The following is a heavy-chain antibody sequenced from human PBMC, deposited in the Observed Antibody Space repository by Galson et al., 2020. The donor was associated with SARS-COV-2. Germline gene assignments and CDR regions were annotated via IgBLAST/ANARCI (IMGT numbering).Heavy chain of an antibody. CDR3: ARQSYYYDSSGYGP. J-gene: IGHJ3*01. CDR2: ISYRGCT. CDR1: GGSISSGDYS. V-gene: IGHV4-30-4*02. D-gene: IGHD3-22*01. Sequence: ETSDTLSLTCTVAGGSISSGDYSWSWIRQPPGKGLEWIGSISYRGCTYYNPSLKSRVTISVVTSKNQFSLKLSSVTAADTAVYYCARQSYYYDSSGYGPWGQGTMVTVSS.